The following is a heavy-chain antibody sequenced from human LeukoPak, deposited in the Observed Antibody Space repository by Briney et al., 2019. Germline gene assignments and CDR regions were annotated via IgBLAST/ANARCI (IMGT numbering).Heavy chain of an antibody. J-gene: IGHJ6*03. CDR2: IYYRGNT. CDR1: GGSISTYY. CDR3: ARAGGFYYYYMDV. V-gene: IGHV4-59*01. D-gene: IGHD3-10*01. Sequence: SETLSLTCSASGGSISTYYWSWIRQPPGKGLEGIGYIYYRGNTNYNPSLKSRVTISVDTSKNQFSLRLSSVTAADTAVYYCARAGGFYYYYMDVWGKGTTVTVSS.